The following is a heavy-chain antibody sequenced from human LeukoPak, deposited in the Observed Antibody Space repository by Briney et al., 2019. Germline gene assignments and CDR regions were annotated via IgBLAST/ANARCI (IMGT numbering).Heavy chain of an antibody. CDR3: AKVPSSGWYPNEYYFDY. CDR2: ISGSGGST. CDR1: GFTFSSYA. J-gene: IGHJ4*02. D-gene: IGHD6-19*01. V-gene: IGHV3-23*01. Sequence: PGGSLRLSCAASGFTFSSYAMSWVRQAPGKGLEWVSAISGSGGSTYYADSVKGRFTISRDNSKNTLCLQMNSLRAEDTAVYYCAKVPSSGWYPNEYYFDYWGQGTLVTVSS.